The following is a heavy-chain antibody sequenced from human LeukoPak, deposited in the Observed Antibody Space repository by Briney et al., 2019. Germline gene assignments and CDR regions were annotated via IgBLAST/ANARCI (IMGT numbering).Heavy chain of an antibody. CDR1: GXTFINYD. Sequence: GGSLRLSCVASGXTFINYDVHWVRQATGKGLEWVSSIGPTGESYYPGSVKGRLTISRENARNSLHLQMNSLKVEDTAVYYCVRAGYSSGWYRFDYWGQGILVTVSS. V-gene: IGHV3-13*01. CDR2: IGPTGES. CDR3: VRAGYSSGWYRFDY. D-gene: IGHD6-19*01. J-gene: IGHJ4*02.